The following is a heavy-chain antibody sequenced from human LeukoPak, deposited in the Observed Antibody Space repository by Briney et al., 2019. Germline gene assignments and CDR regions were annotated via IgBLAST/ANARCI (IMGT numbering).Heavy chain of an antibody. CDR2: VNPTCGST. CDR1: GYTFTGYY. D-gene: IGHD3-10*01. J-gene: IGHJ3*02. V-gene: IGHV1-46*01. CDR3: ARITMVRGVIIPPRNDAFDI. Sequence: ASVKVSCKASGYTFTGYYMHWVRQAPGQGREGMGIVNPTCGSTSYGQKFQGRVTMTRDMSTSTVYMELSSLRSEDTAVYYCARITMVRGVIIPPRNDAFDIWGQGTMVTVSS.